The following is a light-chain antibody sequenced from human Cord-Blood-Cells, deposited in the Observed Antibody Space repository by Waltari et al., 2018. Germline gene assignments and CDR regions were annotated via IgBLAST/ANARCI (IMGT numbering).Light chain of an antibody. CDR1: RSDVGSYNL. CDR3: CSYAGSSRV. V-gene: IGLV2-23*01. CDR2: EGS. Sequence: QSALTQPASVSGSPGQSITISCTGTRSDVGSYNLVSWYQQHPGKAPNLMIYEGSKRPSGVSNRFSGSKSGNTASLTISGLQAEDEADYYCCSYAGSSRVFGGGTKLTVL. J-gene: IGLJ3*02.